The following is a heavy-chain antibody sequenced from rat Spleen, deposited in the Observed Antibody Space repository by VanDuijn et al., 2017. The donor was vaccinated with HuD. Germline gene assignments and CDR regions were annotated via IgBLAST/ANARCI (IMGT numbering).Heavy chain of an antibody. V-gene: IGHV5-31*01. J-gene: IGHJ3*01. Sequence: EVQLVESGGGLVQPGGSLRLSCVASGFTFKNYWMTWIRQAPGKGLEWVASITNASGRTYYPDSVKGRFTISRDTAQNTLYLQMNSLRSEDTATYYCARLGNLGFGNWFAYWGQGTLVTVSS. CDR2: ITNASGRT. CDR3: ARLGNLGFGNWFAY. D-gene: IGHD4-4*01. CDR1: GFTFKNYW.